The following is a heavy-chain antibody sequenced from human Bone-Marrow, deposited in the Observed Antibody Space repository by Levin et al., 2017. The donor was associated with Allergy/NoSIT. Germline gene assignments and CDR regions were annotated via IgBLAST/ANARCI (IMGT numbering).Heavy chain of an antibody. Sequence: GESLKISCQASGYDFTKYWIGWVRQMPGKGLEWMGIIHPIDSHTRYSPSFQGQVSISADKSISTAYLQWSSLKASETAIFYCARHSYGADSDAAYYFHGMDVWGQGTAVTVSS. CDR3: ARHSYGADSDAAYYFHGMDV. CDR1: GYDFTKYW. D-gene: IGHD4-23*01. J-gene: IGHJ6*02. CDR2: IHPIDSHT. V-gene: IGHV5-51*01.